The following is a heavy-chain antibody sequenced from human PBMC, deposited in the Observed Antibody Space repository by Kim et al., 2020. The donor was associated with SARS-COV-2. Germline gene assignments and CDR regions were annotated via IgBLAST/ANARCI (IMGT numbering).Heavy chain of an antibody. D-gene: IGHD3-10*01. Sequence: SETLSLTCTVSGGSISSYYWSWIRQPPGKGLEWIGYIYNSGSTNYNPSPKSRVTISVDTSKNQFSLKLSSVTAADTAVDYCAGGKRGRGVIKGENWFDPWGQGTLVTVSS. J-gene: IGHJ5*02. CDR1: GGSISSYY. CDR3: AGGKRGRGVIKGENWFDP. V-gene: IGHV4-59*01. CDR2: IYNSGST.